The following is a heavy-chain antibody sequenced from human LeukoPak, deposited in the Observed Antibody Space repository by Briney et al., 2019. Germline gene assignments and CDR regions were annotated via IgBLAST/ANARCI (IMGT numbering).Heavy chain of an antibody. J-gene: IGHJ4*02. Sequence: GGSLRLSCAASGFTFSIYAMSWVRQAPGKGLEWVSGISGSPSHTLDADSVRGRFIISRDNTRNTLYLHMNSLRAEDTALYYCAKEGDYSNAAPEWGFDSWGQGTLVTVSS. V-gene: IGHV3-23*01. CDR2: ISGSPSHT. CDR1: GFTFSIYA. D-gene: IGHD4-17*01. CDR3: AKEGDYSNAAPEWGFDS.